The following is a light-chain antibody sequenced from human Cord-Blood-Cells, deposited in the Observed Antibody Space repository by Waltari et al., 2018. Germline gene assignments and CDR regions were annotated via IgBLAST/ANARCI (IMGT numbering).Light chain of an antibody. J-gene: IGKJ4*01. Sequence: EKTTKRSPAFMLATPGNKVDLSCKASQDIDDDMNWYQQNPGEAAIFIIQAATTLVPGISPRFSSSGYGTDFTLTINNIESEDAAYYFCLQHDNFPPPLTFGGGTKVEIK. CDR3: LQHDNFPPPLT. V-gene: IGKV5-2*01. CDR2: AAT. CDR1: QDIDDD.